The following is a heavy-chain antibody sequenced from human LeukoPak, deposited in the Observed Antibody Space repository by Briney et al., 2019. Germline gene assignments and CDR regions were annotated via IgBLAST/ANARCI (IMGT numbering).Heavy chain of an antibody. CDR2: ISAYNRNT. J-gene: IGHJ4*02. V-gene: IGHV1-18*01. D-gene: IGHD5-24*01. CDR3: ARGDVYFDY. CDR1: GYTFTNYD. Sequence: GASVKVSCKASGYTFTNYDINWVRQAPGQGLEWMGWISAYNRNTNYAQKFQGRVTMTTDTSTSTAYMELRSLTSDDTAVYHCARGDVYFDYWGQGTLVTVSS.